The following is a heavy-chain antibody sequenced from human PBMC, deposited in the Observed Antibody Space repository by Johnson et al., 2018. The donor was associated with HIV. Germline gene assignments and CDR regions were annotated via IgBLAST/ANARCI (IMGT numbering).Heavy chain of an antibody. D-gene: IGHD3-22*01. J-gene: IGHJ3*02. CDR1: GFTVSSNY. CDR2: IRQDGSEK. V-gene: IGHV3-7*05. Sequence: MLLVESGGGLVQPGGSLRLSCAASGFTVSSNYMSWVRQAPWKGLEWVAKIRQDGSEKYYVDSVKGRFTISRDNAKNSLYLQMNSLRAEDTAVYYCARDRGYWDAFDIWGQGTMVTVSS. CDR3: ARDRGYWDAFDI.